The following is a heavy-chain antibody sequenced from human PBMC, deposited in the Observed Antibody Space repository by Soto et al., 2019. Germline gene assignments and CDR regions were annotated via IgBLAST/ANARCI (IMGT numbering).Heavy chain of an antibody. Sequence: QVQLVQSGAEVHKPGASVKVSCKASGYTFIGYYIHWVRQAPGQGLEWMGRINPRSGDTTYAQKFQGRLTMTRDTSISTAYMELSSLRSDDTAVYYCGRDGVGATPLGWFDPWGQGSLVTVSS. D-gene: IGHD1-26*01. CDR1: GYTFIGYY. V-gene: IGHV1-2*06. J-gene: IGHJ5*02. CDR3: GRDGVGATPLGWFDP. CDR2: INPRSGDT.